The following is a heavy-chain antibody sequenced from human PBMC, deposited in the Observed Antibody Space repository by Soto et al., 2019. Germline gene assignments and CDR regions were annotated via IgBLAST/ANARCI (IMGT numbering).Heavy chain of an antibody. Sequence: QVQLVESGGGVVQPGRSLRLSCAASGFTFSSYGMHWVRQAPGKGLEWVAVISYDGSNKYYADSVKGRFTISRDNSKKTLKLQMNSLRAEDTAVYYCAKIPAAMGHYYYGMDVWGQGTTVTVSS. CDR2: ISYDGSNK. D-gene: IGHD2-2*01. J-gene: IGHJ6*02. CDR1: GFTFSSYG. CDR3: AKIPAAMGHYYYGMDV. V-gene: IGHV3-30*18.